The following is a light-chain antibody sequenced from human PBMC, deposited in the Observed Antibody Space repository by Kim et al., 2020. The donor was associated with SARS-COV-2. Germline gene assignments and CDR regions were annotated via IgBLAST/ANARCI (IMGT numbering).Light chain of an antibody. CDR2: GAS. CDR1: HDIKTW. CDR3: QQANSFPPWT. J-gene: IGKJ1*01. Sequence: IQMTQSPSSVSASVGDRVTITCRASHDIKTWLGWYQQKPGKAPKLLIYGASNLQSGVPSRFSGSGSGTDFTLTISRLQPDDCATYYCQQANSFPPWTFGQGTKVEI. V-gene: IGKV1-12*01.